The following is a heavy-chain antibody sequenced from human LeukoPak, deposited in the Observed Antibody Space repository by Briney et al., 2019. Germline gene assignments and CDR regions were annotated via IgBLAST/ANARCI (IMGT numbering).Heavy chain of an antibody. Sequence: GESLKISFKGSGYSFTNYWIGWVRPMPGKGVEWVGIIYPGDSDNTYSPSFQGQVTISADKSASTTYLQWSSLKASDTAMYYCAASTYGSGSYVGFDSWGQGTLVSVSS. CDR2: IYPGDSDN. J-gene: IGHJ4*02. D-gene: IGHD3-10*01. V-gene: IGHV5-51*01. CDR1: GYSFTNYW. CDR3: AASTYGSGSYVGFDS.